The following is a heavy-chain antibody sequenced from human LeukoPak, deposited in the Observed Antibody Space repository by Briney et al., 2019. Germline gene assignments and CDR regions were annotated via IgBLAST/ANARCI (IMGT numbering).Heavy chain of an antibody. V-gene: IGHV4-34*01. CDR3: ARGSDSSGYYYWNAFDI. Sequence: SETLSLTCAVYGGSFSGYYWSWIRQPPGKGLEWIGEINHSGSTNYNPSLKSRVTISVDTSKNQFSLKLSSVTAADTAVYYCARGSDSSGYYYWNAFDIWDQGTMVTVSS. CDR1: GGSFSGYY. D-gene: IGHD3-22*01. CDR2: INHSGST. J-gene: IGHJ3*02.